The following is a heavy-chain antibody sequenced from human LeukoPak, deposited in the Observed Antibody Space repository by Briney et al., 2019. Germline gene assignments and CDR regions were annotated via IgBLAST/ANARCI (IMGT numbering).Heavy chain of an antibody. CDR2: ISSSSSTI. Sequence: AGGSLRLSCAASGFTFSSYEMNWVRQAPGKGLEWVSYISSSSSTIYYADSVKGRFTISRDNAKNSLYLQMNSLRAEDTAVYYCAREDRGRIVVVTAIPNYFDYWGQGTLVTVSS. J-gene: IGHJ4*02. V-gene: IGHV3-48*01. CDR1: GFTFSSYE. CDR3: AREDRGRIVVVTAIPNYFDY. D-gene: IGHD2-21*02.